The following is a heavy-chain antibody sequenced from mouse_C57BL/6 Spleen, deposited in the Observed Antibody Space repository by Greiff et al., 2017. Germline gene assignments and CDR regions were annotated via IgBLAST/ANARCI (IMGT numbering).Heavy chain of an antibody. V-gene: IGHV14-4*01. CDR2: IDPENGDT. CDR3: TTKKTYYSNFLAMDY. D-gene: IGHD2-5*01. J-gene: IGHJ4*01. Sequence: EVKLVESGAELVRPGASVKLSCTASGFNIKDDYMHWVKQRPEQGLEWIGWIDPENGDTEYASKFQGKATITADTSSNTAYLQLSSLTSEDTAVYYCTTKKTYYSNFLAMDYWGQGTSVTVSS. CDR1: GFNIKDDY.